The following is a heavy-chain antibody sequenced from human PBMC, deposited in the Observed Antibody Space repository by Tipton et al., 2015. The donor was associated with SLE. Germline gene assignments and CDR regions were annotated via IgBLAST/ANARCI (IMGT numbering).Heavy chain of an antibody. D-gene: IGHD3-22*01. CDR3: ARKGATYYYDSWDY. Sequence: TLSLTCTVSGVSISSYYWSWIRQPPGKGLEWIGYIYHSGSTHYNPSLKSRVTISIDTSKNQFSLKLSSVTAADTAVYYCARKGATYYYDSWDYWGQGTLVTVSS. V-gene: IGHV4-59*12. CDR1: GVSISSYY. CDR2: IYHSGST. J-gene: IGHJ4*02.